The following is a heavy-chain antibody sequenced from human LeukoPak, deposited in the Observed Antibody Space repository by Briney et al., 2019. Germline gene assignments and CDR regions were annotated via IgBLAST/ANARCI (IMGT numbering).Heavy chain of an antibody. Sequence: GRSLRLSCEVSAFTFNTYAMHWVRQAPGKGLEWLAVISTDASNKYYADSVKGRFTISRDNSKNTLYLQMNSLRAEDTAMYYCAREGGFQFFDLWGQGTLVTVSS. J-gene: IGHJ4*02. V-gene: IGHV3-30*04. D-gene: IGHD5-24*01. CDR2: ISTDASNK. CDR3: AREGGFQFFDL. CDR1: AFTFNTYA.